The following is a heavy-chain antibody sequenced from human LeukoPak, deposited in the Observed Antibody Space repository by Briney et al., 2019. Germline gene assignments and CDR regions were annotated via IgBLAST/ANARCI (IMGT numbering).Heavy chain of an antibody. D-gene: IGHD2-15*01. J-gene: IGHJ4*02. Sequence: PSETLSLTCAVYGGSFSDYYWSWIRQPPGKGLEWIGEINHSGSTNYNPSLKSRVTISVDTSKNQFSLKLSSVTAADTAVYYCARGHPSDIVVVVAATLSSCYFDYWGQGTLVTVSS. V-gene: IGHV4-34*01. CDR2: INHSGST. CDR3: ARGHPSDIVVVVAATLSSCYFDY. CDR1: GGSFSDYY.